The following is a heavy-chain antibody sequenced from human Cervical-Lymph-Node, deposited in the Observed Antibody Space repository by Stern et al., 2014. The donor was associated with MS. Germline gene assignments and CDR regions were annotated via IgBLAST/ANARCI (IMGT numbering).Heavy chain of an antibody. V-gene: IGHV3-30*04. D-gene: IGHD2-2*01. CDR1: GFTFSSYA. J-gene: IGHJ4*02. Sequence: VQLVESGGGVVQPGRSLRLSCAASGFTFSSYAMHWVRQAPGKGLEWVAVISYDGSNKYYADSVKGRFTISRDNSKNTLYLQMNSLRAEDTAVYYCARDLLVVPAAYTPDYWGQGTLVTVSS. CDR2: ISYDGSNK. CDR3: ARDLLVVPAAYTPDY.